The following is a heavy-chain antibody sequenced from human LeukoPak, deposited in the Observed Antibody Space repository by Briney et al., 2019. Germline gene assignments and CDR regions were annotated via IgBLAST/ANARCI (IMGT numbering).Heavy chain of an antibody. Sequence: GGSLRLSCAASGFTFSSFAMSWVRQAPGKGLEWLSDITGSGFDTNSADSVKGRFTIYRDNSKNTLYLQMNSLRAEDTAVYYCAKNLRVSSHYGIDYWGQGTLVTVSS. V-gene: IGHV3-23*01. CDR2: ITGSGFDT. CDR3: AKNLRVSSHYGIDY. J-gene: IGHJ4*02. D-gene: IGHD4-17*01. CDR1: GFTFSSFA.